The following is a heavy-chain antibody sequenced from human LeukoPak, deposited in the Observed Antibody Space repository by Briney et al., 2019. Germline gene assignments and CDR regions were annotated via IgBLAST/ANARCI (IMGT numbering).Heavy chain of an antibody. J-gene: IGHJ6*03. D-gene: IGHD3-10*01. CDR3: ARCYGSGPYYMDV. CDR1: GGSISSYY. CDR2: IYYSGST. V-gene: IGHV4-39*07. Sequence: SETLSLTCTVSGGSISSYYWGWIRQPPGKGLEWIGSIYYSGSTYYNPSLKSRVTISVDTSKNQFSLKLSSVTAADTAVYYCARCYGSGPYYMDVWGKGTTVTISS.